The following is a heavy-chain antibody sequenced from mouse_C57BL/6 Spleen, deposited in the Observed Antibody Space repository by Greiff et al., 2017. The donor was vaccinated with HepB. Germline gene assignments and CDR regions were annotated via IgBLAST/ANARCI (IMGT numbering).Heavy chain of an antibody. Sequence: VQLQQPGAELVRPGSSVKLSCKASGYTFTSYWMHWVKQRPIQGLEWIGNIDPSDSETHYNQKFKDKATLTVDKSSSTAYMQLSSLTSEDSAVYYCARLGASSGHFDYWGQGTTLTVSS. V-gene: IGHV1-52*01. J-gene: IGHJ2*01. D-gene: IGHD3-2*02. CDR3: ARLGASSGHFDY. CDR2: IDPSDSET. CDR1: GYTFTSYW.